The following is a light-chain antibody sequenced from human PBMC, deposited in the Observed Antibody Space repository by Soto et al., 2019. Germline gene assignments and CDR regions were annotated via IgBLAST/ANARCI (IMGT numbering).Light chain of an antibody. V-gene: IGKV3-15*01. CDR1: QSVSTN. J-gene: IGKJ1*01. Sequence: EIVMTQSPATLSVPPGERATLSCRASQSVSTNFAWYQQKPGQAPRLLIYGASTRATAVPARFTASGSGTEFTLTISSLQSEDFAVYYCQQYNTWPRTFGKGIKVEVK. CDR3: QQYNTWPRT. CDR2: GAS.